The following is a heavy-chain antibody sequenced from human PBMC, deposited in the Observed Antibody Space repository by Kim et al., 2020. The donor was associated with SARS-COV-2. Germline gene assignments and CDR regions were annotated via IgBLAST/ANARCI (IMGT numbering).Heavy chain of an antibody. CDR2: IYYCGST. CDR3: ALLVAARLDY. Sequence: SETLSLPCPVSGGSISRYYWSWIRQPPGKGLEWIGHIYYCGSTNYNPSLQSRITFSVDTSTNQFSLNLSYVTAADTAVYYCALLVAARLDYLGQGSLV. J-gene: IGHJ4*02. CDR1: GGSISRYY. D-gene: IGHD6-6*01. V-gene: IGHV4-59*08.